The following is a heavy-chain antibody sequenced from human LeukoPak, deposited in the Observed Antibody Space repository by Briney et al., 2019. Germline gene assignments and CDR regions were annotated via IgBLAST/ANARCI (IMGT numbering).Heavy chain of an antibody. CDR1: DASISSYY. D-gene: IGHD6-13*01. CDR2: IYYSGSP. Sequence: SETLSLTCTVSDASISSYYWSWIRQPPGKGLEWIGYIYYSGSPNYNPSLKSRVTISVDTSKKLFSLRLSSVTAADTALYYCARAFSLGYSSFIDFWGQGTLVTVSS. V-gene: IGHV4-59*01. CDR3: ARAFSLGYSSFIDF. J-gene: IGHJ4*02.